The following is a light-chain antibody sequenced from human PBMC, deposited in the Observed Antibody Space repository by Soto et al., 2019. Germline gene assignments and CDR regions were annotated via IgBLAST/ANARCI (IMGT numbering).Light chain of an antibody. V-gene: IGKV3-11*01. J-gene: IGKJ5*01. CDR2: DAS. Sequence: EIVLTQSPATLSLSPGERATLSCRASQSVSSSLAWYQQKPGQAPRLLIYDASNRATGIPARFSGSGSGTDFTLTISSLESEDFAVFYCHQRSNSPKSTFGQGTRLEIK. CDR1: QSVSSS. CDR3: HQRSNSPKST.